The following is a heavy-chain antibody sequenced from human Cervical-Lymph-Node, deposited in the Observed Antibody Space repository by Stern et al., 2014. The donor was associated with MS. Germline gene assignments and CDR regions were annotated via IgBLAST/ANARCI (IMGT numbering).Heavy chain of an antibody. CDR1: GFALRNSGVS. V-gene: IGHV2-5*02. CDR3: ARGNSTGYYRDWFDP. CDR2: IYWDDEK. Sequence: QITLKESGPTLVKATQPLTLTCTFSGFALRNSGVSVAWIRQPPGKALEWLAVIYWDDEKRYSPSLKSRLSITKDASESQVVLTMTNMDPVDTATFYCARGNSTGYYRDWFDPWGQGTLVTVSS. J-gene: IGHJ5*02. D-gene: IGHD6-19*01.